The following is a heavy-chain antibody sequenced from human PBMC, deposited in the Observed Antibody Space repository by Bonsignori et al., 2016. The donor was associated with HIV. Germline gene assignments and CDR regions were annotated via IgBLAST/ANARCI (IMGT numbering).Heavy chain of an antibody. CDR2: ISSSSSYI. Sequence: VRQAPGKGLEWVSSISSSSSYIYYADSVKGRFTISRDNAKNSLYLQMNSLRAEDTAAYYCASHPAGADFDYWGQGTLVTVSS. J-gene: IGHJ4*02. V-gene: IGHV3-21*01. CDR3: ASHPAGADFDY.